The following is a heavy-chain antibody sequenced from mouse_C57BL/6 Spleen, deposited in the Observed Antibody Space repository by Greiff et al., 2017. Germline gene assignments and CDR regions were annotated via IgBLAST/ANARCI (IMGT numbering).Heavy chain of an antibody. CDR2: IYPGDGDT. Sequence: QVQLKQSGPELVKPGASVKISCKASGYAFSSSWMNWVKQRPGKGLEWIGRIYPGDGDTNYNGKFKGKATLTAAKASSTAYMQLSSLTSEDSAVYFCARSEGSYGSSKYYAMDYWGQGTSVTVSS. J-gene: IGHJ4*01. D-gene: IGHD1-1*01. CDR3: ARSEGSYGSSKYYAMDY. CDR1: GYAFSSSW. V-gene: IGHV1-82*01.